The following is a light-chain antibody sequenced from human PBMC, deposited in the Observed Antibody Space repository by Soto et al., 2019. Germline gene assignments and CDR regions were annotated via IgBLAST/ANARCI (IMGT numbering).Light chain of an antibody. CDR3: HQSYNYPRT. V-gene: IGKV1-39*01. CDR2: AAS. Sequence: DIQMTQSPSSLSASVGDRVTITCRASQNINSYLNWYQQSPGKAPKVLIYAASTLHSGVPSRFSGTGSGTDFTLTISSLQPEDFATYFCHQSYNYPRTFGQGTQVEI. CDR1: QNINSY. J-gene: IGKJ1*01.